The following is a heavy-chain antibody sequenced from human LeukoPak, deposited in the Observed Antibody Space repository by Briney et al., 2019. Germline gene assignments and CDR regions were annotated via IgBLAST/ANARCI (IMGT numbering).Heavy chain of an antibody. J-gene: IGHJ4*02. Sequence: SETLSLTCTVSGGSISSYYWSWIRQPPGKGLEWIGYIYYSGSTNYNPSLKSRITISIDTSKNQFSLKLSSVTAADTAVYYCARGYDYVWGSYRPDWGQGTLVTVSS. V-gene: IGHV4-59*08. CDR3: ARGYDYVWGSYRPD. CDR1: GGSISSYY. CDR2: IYYSGST. D-gene: IGHD3-16*02.